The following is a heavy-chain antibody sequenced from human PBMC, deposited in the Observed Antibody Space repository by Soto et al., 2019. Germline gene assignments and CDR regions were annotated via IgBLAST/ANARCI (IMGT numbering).Heavy chain of an antibody. Sequence: SETLSLTCTVSGGSISSGDYYWSWIRQPPGKGLEWIGYIYYSGSTYYNPSLKSRVTISVDTSKNQFSLKLSSVTAADTAVYYCARGGDSSGFVEDAFDIWGQGTMVPVSS. CDR1: GGSISSGDYY. J-gene: IGHJ3*02. D-gene: IGHD3-22*01. CDR2: IYYSGST. V-gene: IGHV4-30-4*01. CDR3: ARGGDSSGFVEDAFDI.